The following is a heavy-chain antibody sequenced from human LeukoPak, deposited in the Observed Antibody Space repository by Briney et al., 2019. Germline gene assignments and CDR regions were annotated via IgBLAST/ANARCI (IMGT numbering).Heavy chain of an antibody. D-gene: IGHD3-10*01. CDR2: ISSSSSYI. Sequence: PGGSLRLSCAASGFTFSSYSMNWVRQAPGKGLEWVSFISSSSSYIYYADSVKGRFTISRDNAKNSLYLQVNSLRAEDTAVYYCVRERSHGSGAPKFDFWGQGTLVTVSS. CDR3: VRERSHGSGAPKFDF. V-gene: IGHV3-21*01. J-gene: IGHJ4*02. CDR1: GFTFSSYS.